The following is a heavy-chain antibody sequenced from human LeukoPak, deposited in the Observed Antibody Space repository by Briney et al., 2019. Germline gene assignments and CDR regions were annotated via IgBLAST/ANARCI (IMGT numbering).Heavy chain of an antibody. CDR1: GFTFSSYW. Sequence: GGSLRLPCAASGFTFSSYWMHWVRQAPGKGLVWVSRINSGGSSASYADSVKGRFTISRDNAKNTLYLQMNSLRAEDTAVYYCAKQGDNSGLDYWGQGTLVTVSS. V-gene: IGHV3-74*01. CDR3: AKQGDNSGLDY. CDR2: INSGGSSA. J-gene: IGHJ4*02. D-gene: IGHD5-24*01.